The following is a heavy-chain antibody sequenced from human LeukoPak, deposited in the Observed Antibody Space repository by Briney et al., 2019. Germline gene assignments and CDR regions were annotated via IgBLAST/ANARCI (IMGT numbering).Heavy chain of an antibody. D-gene: IGHD6-13*01. Sequence: GGSLRLSCAASGFTFSSYAMHWVRQAPGKGLEWVAVISYDGSNKYYADSVKGRFTISRDNSKNTLYLQMNSLRAEDTAVYYCARASIAAADLDYWGQGTLVTVSS. CDR2: ISYDGSNK. CDR1: GFTFSSYA. V-gene: IGHV3-30-3*01. CDR3: ARASIAAADLDY. J-gene: IGHJ4*02.